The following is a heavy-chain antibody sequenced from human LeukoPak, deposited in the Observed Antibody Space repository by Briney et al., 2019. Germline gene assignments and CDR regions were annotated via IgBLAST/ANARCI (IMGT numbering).Heavy chain of an antibody. CDR3: ARGGFPYYYYYMDV. CDR1: GYTFTTYE. Sequence: ASVKVSCKASGYTFTTYEINWVRQATGQGLEWMGWMNPNSGNTGYAQKFQGRVTMTRNTSISTAYMELSSLRSEDTAVYYCARGGFPYYYYYMDVWGKGTTVTVSS. V-gene: IGHV1-8*01. CDR2: MNPNSGNT. D-gene: IGHD2/OR15-2a*01. J-gene: IGHJ6*03.